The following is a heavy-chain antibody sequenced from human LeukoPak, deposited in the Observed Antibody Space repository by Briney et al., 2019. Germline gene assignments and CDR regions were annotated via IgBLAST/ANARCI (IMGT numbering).Heavy chain of an antibody. D-gene: IGHD6-13*01. CDR3: AKSNRAIAAAGTHLDY. J-gene: IGHJ4*02. CDR1: GFTFSSYA. V-gene: IGHV3-23*01. CDR2: ISGSGGST. Sequence: GGSLRLSCVASGFTFSSYAMSWVRQAPGKGLEWVSAISGSGGSTYYADYVKGRFTISRDNSKNTLHLQMNSLRAEDTAVYYCAKSNRAIAAAGTHLDYWGQGTLVTVSS.